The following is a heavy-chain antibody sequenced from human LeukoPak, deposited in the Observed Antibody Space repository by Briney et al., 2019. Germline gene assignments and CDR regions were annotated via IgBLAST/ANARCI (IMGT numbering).Heavy chain of an antibody. V-gene: IGHV3-21*01. D-gene: IGHD1-26*01. CDR2: ISSSSSYI. J-gene: IGHJ4*02. Sequence: GGSLRLSCAASGFTFSSYSMNWVRQAPGKGLEWVSSISSSSSYIYYADSVKGRFTISRDNAKNSLYLQMNSLRAEDTAVYYCARDRGSLEYDYWGQGTLVTVSS. CDR1: GFTFSSYS. CDR3: ARDRGSLEYDY.